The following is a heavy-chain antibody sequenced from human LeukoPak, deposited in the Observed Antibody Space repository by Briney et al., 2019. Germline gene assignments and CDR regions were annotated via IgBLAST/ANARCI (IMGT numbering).Heavy chain of an antibody. J-gene: IGHJ3*02. CDR2: IYYSGST. CDR3: ARRETYCTNGVCYDDAFDI. V-gene: IGHV4-39*01. D-gene: IGHD2-8*01. Sequence: SETLSLTCTVSGGXISSSSYYWGWVRQPPGKGLEWIGSIYYSGSTYYNPSLKSRVTISVDTSKNQFSLKLSSVTAADTAVYYCARRETYCTNGVCYDDAFDIWGQGTMVTVSS. CDR1: GGXISSSSYY.